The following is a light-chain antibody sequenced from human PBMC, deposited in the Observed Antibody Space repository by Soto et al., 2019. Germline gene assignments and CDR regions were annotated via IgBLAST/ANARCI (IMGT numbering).Light chain of an antibody. J-gene: IGLJ1*01. CDR1: SSDVGYYNY. CDR3: CSYVGTFILV. V-gene: IGLV2-11*01. Sequence: QSVLTQPASVSGSPGQSVTISCTGTSSDVGYYNYVSWFQQYPGKAPKLIIYDVSGRPSGVPDRFSGSKSGNTASLTISGLQAEDEANYYCCSYVGTFILVFGTGTKVTVL. CDR2: DVS.